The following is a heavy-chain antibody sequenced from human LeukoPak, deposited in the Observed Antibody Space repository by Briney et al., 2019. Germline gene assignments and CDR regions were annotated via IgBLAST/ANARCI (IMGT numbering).Heavy chain of an antibody. CDR2: INTDGSTT. CDR1: GFTFSTYW. Sequence: GESLRLSCAASGFTFSTYWIHWVRQAPGKGLVWVSRINTDGSTTSYADSVKGRFTISRDNAKSTLYLQMNSLRADDTAVYYCVRDMHGPHDYWGQGTLVTVSA. J-gene: IGHJ4*02. D-gene: IGHD2-2*01. V-gene: IGHV3-74*01. CDR3: VRDMHGPHDY.